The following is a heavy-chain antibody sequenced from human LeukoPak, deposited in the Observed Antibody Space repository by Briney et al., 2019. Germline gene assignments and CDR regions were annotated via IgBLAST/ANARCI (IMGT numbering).Heavy chain of an antibody. V-gene: IGHV3-66*02. Sequence: GGSLRLSCAASGFTVSSNYMSWVRQAPGKGLEWVSVIYSGGSTYYADSVKGRFTIPRDNSKNTLYLQMNSLRAEDTAVYYRARDDIVVVPAAPYYGMDVWGQGTTVTVSS. CDR1: GFTVSSNY. D-gene: IGHD2-2*01. J-gene: IGHJ6*02. CDR2: IYSGGST. CDR3: ARDDIVVVPAAPYYGMDV.